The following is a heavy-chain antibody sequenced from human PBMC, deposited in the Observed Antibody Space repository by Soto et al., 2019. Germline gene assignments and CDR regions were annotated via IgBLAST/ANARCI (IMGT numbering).Heavy chain of an antibody. Sequence: SVKVSFKASGGTFSSYAISWVRQAPGQGLEWMGGIIPIFGTANYAQKFQGRVTITADESTSTAYMELSSLRSEDTAVYYCALPYYYDSSGYSSHYNWFDPWGQGTLVTVSS. V-gene: IGHV1-69*13. J-gene: IGHJ5*02. CDR3: ALPYYYDSSGYSSHYNWFDP. CDR2: IIPIFGTA. CDR1: GGTFSSYA. D-gene: IGHD3-22*01.